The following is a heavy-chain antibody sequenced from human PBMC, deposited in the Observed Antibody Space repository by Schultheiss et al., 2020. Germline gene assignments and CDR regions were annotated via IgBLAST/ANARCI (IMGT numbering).Heavy chain of an antibody. CDR3: AREIVVPAAIPGYYYYYYGMDV. V-gene: IGHV3-53*01. CDR1: GFTVSSNY. J-gene: IGHJ6*02. Sequence: GESLKISCAASGFTVSSNYMSWVRQAPGKGLEWVSVIYSGGSTYYADSVKGRFTISRDNAKNSLYLQMNSLRDEDTAVYYCAREIVVPAAIPGYYYYYYGMDVWGQGTTVTVSS. D-gene: IGHD2-2*02. CDR2: IYSGGST.